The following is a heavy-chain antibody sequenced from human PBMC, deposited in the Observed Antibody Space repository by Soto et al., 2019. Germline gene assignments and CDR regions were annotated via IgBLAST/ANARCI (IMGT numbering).Heavy chain of an antibody. V-gene: IGHV1-18*01. J-gene: IGHJ4*02. CDR2: ISAYSGDT. CDR1: GYTFSNYG. CDR3: ARDVVAITTGGPDY. Sequence: QVQLVQSGAEVKKPGASVKVSCKASGYTFSNYGISWVRQAPGQGLEWLGWISAYSGDTNFAQRFRGRVTMTTDTSTSTAYMELRSLTSDDTALYYCARDVVAITTGGPDYWGQGTLVTVSS. D-gene: IGHD3-22*01.